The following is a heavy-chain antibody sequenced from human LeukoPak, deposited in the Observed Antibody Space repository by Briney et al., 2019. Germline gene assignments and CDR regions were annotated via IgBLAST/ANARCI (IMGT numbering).Heavy chain of an antibody. Sequence: GGSLRLSCAASGFIFSTYGMHWVRQAPGKGLEWVAFIHYDGSNTYYADFVQGRFTISRDNSKNSLYLQMTSLRAEDTAVYYCAREYSGYDRRFDPWGQGTLVTVSS. CDR1: GFIFSTYG. V-gene: IGHV3-30*02. J-gene: IGHJ5*02. D-gene: IGHD5-12*01. CDR3: AREYSGYDRRFDP. CDR2: IHYDGSNT.